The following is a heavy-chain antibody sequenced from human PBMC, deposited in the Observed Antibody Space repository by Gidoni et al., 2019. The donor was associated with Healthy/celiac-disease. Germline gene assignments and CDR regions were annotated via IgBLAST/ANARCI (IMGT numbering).Heavy chain of an antibody. CDR2: ITHSGST. CDR3: AREYVLLWFGELSYDYYGMDV. D-gene: IGHD3-10*01. V-gene: IGHV4-34*01. J-gene: IGHJ6*02. Sequence: QVQLQQLGAGLLKPSETLSLTCAVYGGSFRGYYWSWLRQPPGKGLEWIGEITHSGSTNYNPSRKSRVTISVDTSKNQFSLKRSSGTAADTAVYYCAREYVLLWFGELSYDYYGMDVWGQGTTVTVSS. CDR1: GGSFRGYY.